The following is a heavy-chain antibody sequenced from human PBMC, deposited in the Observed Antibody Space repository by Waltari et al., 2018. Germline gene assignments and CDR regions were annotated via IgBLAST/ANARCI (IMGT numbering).Heavy chain of an antibody. D-gene: IGHD5-12*01. CDR3: ARSVATIQSYFDY. CDR1: GFTFSSYS. V-gene: IGHV3-21*01. J-gene: IGHJ4*02. CDR2: ISSSSSYI. Sequence: EVQLVESGGGLVKPGGSLRLSCAASGFTFSSYSMNWVRQAPGKGLEWVSSISSSSSYIYYADSVKGRFTISRDNAKNSLYLQMNSLRAEDTAVYYCARSVATIQSYFDYWGQGTLVTVSS.